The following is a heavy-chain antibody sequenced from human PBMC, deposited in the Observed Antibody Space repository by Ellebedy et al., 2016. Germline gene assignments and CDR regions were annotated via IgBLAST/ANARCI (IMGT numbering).Heavy chain of an antibody. CDR2: ISSSSSYI. CDR3: ARSPDRRYYYYGMDV. CDR1: GFTFSSYS. V-gene: IGHV3-21*01. J-gene: IGHJ6*02. Sequence: GGSLRLSCAASGFTFSSYSMNWVRQAPGKGLEWVSSISSSSSYIYYADSVKGRFTISRDNAKNSLYLQMNSLRAEDTAVYYCARSPDRRYYYYGMDVWGQGTTVTVSS.